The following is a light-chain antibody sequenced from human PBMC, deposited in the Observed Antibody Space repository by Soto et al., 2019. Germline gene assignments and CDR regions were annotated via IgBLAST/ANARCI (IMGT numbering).Light chain of an antibody. J-gene: IGLJ3*02. CDR3: SSYAGSNNLV. CDR1: SSDVGGYNY. V-gene: IGLV2-8*01. Sequence: QSVLTQPPSASGSPGQSVTSSCTGTSSDVGGYNYVSWYQQHPGKAPKLMIYEVSERPSGVSDRFSGSKSGNTASLTVSGLQADDEADYYCSSYAGSNNLVFGGGTKLTVL. CDR2: EVS.